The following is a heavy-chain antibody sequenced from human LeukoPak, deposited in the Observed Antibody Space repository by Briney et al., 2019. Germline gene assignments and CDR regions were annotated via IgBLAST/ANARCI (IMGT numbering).Heavy chain of an antibody. J-gene: IGHJ6*02. Sequence: GASVKVSCKASGYTFTSYAMHWVRQAPGQRPEWMGWINAGNGNTKYSQKFQGRVTITRDTSASTAYMELSSLRSEDTAVYYCARDPLTYYDILTGYPDYGMDVWGQGTTVTVSS. V-gene: IGHV1-3*01. CDR2: INAGNGNT. CDR3: ARDPLTYYDILTGYPDYGMDV. CDR1: GYTFTSYA. D-gene: IGHD3-9*01.